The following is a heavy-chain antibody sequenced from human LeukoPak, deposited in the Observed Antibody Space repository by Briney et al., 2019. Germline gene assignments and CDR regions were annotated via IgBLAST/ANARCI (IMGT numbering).Heavy chain of an antibody. Sequence: ASMKVSCKASGYTFSRYAMHWVRQAPGQRLEWMGWINAGNGNTKYSEKFQGRVTITRDTSASTAYMELSSLRSEDTAVYYCARDVRLRGVVTAINWFDPWGQGTLVTVSS. CDR1: GYTFSRYA. CDR3: ARDVRLRGVVTAINWFDP. J-gene: IGHJ5*02. CDR2: INAGNGNT. V-gene: IGHV1-3*01. D-gene: IGHD2-21*02.